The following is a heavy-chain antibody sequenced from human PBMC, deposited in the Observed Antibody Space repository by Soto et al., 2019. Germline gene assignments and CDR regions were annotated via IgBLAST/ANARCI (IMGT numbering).Heavy chain of an antibody. CDR2: IYHSGST. V-gene: IGHV4-38-2*02. CDR3: ARDGGHGNNY. CDR1: GYSISSGYY. D-gene: IGHD2-15*01. J-gene: IGHJ4*02. Sequence: PSETLSLTCAVSGYSISSGYYWGWIRQPPGKGLDWIATIYHSGSTFYNPSLKSRVTISVDKSKNQFSPKLTSVTAADTTVYYCARDGGHGNNYWGQGTLVTVSS.